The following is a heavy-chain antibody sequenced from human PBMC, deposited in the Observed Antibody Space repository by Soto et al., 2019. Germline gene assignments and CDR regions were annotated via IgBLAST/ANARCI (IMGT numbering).Heavy chain of an antibody. J-gene: IGHJ6*02. CDR2: ISVYNGNT. Sequence: ASVKVSCKASGYTFSSYCISWARQAPGQGLEWMAWISVYNGNTKYAQKAQGRVIMTTDTSTSTAYMELRSLRSDDTAMYYCARDAAVLPAVPALNYYYGMDVWGQGTTVTVSS. CDR3: ARDAAVLPAVPALNYYYGMDV. D-gene: IGHD2-2*01. CDR1: GYTFSSYC. V-gene: IGHV1-18*01.